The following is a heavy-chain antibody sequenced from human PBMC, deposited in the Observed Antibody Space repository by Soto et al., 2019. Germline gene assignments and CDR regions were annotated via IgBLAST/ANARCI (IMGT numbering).Heavy chain of an antibody. CDR1: GGSITNSGHY. V-gene: IGHV4-31*03. D-gene: IGHD4-17*01. J-gene: IGHJ5*02. CDR3: ARDKFSYGDNGWFDP. CDR2: IHDSGNA. Sequence: QVQLQESGPGLVKPSQTLSLTCTVSGGSITNSGHYWSWVRQRPGKGLEGVGYIHDSGNADYNPVLKSRASISVDSSKNQCSLKLTSVTAADTAKYFCARDKFSYGDNGWFDPWGQGILVTVS.